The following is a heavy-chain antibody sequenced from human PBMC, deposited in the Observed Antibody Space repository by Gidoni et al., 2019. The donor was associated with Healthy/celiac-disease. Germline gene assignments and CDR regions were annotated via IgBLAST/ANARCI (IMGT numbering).Heavy chain of an antibody. D-gene: IGHD3-22*01. CDR2: INHSGST. CDR3: AREGNSYYYDSSGYYPSFDFDY. J-gene: IGHJ4*02. CDR1: GGSFSGYY. Sequence: QVQLQQWGAGLLTPSETLSLTCAVYGGSFSGYYWSWIRQPPGKGLEWIGEINHSGSTNYNPSLKSRVTISVDTSKNQCSLKLSSVTAADTAVYYCAREGNSYYYDSSGYYPSFDFDYWGQGTLVTVSS. V-gene: IGHV4-34*01.